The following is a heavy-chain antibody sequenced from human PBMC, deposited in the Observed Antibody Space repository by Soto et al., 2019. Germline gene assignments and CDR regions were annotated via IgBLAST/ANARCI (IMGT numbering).Heavy chain of an antibody. Sequence: SQTKSLPCAVYGGNFRGYYWSRISKPPGKGLEWIGEINHSGSTNYNPSLKSRVTISVDTSKNQFSLELSSVTAADTAVYYCARAPIQLWPKYAFDIWGQGTMVTVSS. V-gene: IGHV4-34*01. CDR1: GGNFRGYY. J-gene: IGHJ3*02. CDR2: INHSGST. CDR3: ARAPIQLWPKYAFDI. D-gene: IGHD5-18*01.